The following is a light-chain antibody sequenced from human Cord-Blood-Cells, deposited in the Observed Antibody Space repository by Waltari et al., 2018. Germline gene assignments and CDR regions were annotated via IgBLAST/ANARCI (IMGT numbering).Light chain of an antibody. CDR1: QSISSC. CDR3: QQNNSYSWT. Sequence: DIQMPQSPSTLSAFVGDRVTITCRASQSISSCLDWDQQKPGKAPKLLIYDASSLESGVPSRFSGSGSGTEFTLTISSLQPDDFATYYCQQNNSYSWTFGQGTKVEIK. J-gene: IGKJ1*01. CDR2: DAS. V-gene: IGKV1-5*01.